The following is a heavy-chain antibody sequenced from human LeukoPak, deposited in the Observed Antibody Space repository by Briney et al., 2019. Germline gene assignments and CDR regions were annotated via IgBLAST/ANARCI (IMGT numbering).Heavy chain of an antibody. CDR2: ISPTGSTT. Sequence: RPGGSLRLSCTASGFSFSGHWMHWARQLPGKGLVWVSRISPTGSTTSYADSVKGRFTVSRDNAKNTLYLQVNNLRAEDTAVYYCARGPNSNWSGLDFWGQGTQVTVSS. V-gene: IGHV3-74*01. CDR1: GFSFSGHW. J-gene: IGHJ4*02. CDR3: ARGPNSNWSGLDF. D-gene: IGHD6-6*01.